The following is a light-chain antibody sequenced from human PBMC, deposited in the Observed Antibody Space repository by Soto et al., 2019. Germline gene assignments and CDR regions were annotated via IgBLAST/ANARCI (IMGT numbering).Light chain of an antibody. CDR3: QQRSAWPFT. CDR1: QSARNF. V-gene: IGKV3-15*01. J-gene: IGKJ4*01. Sequence: EIVMTQSPATLSVSPGERVTLSCRARQSARNFLAWYQQKPGQAPRLLIYGASTRATGLPARFSGSGSGTEFTLTISSLDPEDFALYYCQQRSAWPFTFGGGTSVLIK. CDR2: GAS.